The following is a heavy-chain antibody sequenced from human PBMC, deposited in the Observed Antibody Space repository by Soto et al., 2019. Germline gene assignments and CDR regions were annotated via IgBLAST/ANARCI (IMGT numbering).Heavy chain of an antibody. CDR3: ARVRGAGWNYFDY. V-gene: IGHV1-2*02. J-gene: IGHJ4*02. D-gene: IGHD3-16*01. Sequence: ASVKVSCKASGYTFTGYYMHWVRQAPGQGLEWMGWINPNSGGTNYAQKFQGRVTMTRDTSISTAYMELSRLRSGDTAVYYCARVRGAGWNYFDYWGQGTLVTVSS. CDR1: GYTFTGYY. CDR2: INPNSGGT.